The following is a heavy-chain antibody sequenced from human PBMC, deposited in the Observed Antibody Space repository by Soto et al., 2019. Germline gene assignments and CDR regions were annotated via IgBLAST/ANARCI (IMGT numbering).Heavy chain of an antibody. D-gene: IGHD2-21*01. CDR2: INHSGNT. CDR3: ARGRGEFDA. J-gene: IGHJ5*02. V-gene: IGHV4-34*01. CDR1: GASRSDNY. Sequence: LSLTCAVYGASRSDNYCNWLRQPPGQGLEWTGVINHSGNTNYNPSLRSLVTISIDTSKNQLSLNLRSVSAADTAVYYCARGRGEFDAFGQGIQVTV.